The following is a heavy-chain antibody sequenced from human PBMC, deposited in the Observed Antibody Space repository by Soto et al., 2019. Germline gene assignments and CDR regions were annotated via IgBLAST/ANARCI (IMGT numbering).Heavy chain of an antibody. CDR1: GFTFSSYT. D-gene: IGHD2-2*01. Sequence: PGGSLRLSCAAYGFTFSSYTMHWVRQTPGRGLEWVADISYDGGDKYYADSVKGRFTISRDNSKNTLYLQMNSLRAEDTAVYYCAREYCSSTSCLNWFDPWGQGTLVTVSS. CDR2: ISYDGGDK. V-gene: IGHV3-30-3*01. CDR3: AREYCSSTSCLNWFDP. J-gene: IGHJ5*02.